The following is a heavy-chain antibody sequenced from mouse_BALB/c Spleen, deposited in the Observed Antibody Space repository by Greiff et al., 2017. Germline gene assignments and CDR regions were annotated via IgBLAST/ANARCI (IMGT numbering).Heavy chain of an antibody. CDR2: IYPGNVNT. J-gene: IGHJ4*01. CDR3: ARGLGYAMDY. CDR1: VYTFTSYY. V-gene: IGHV1S56*01. Sequence: QVQLKESGPELVKPGASVRISCKASVYTFTSYYIHWVKQRPGQGLEWIGWIYPGNVNTKYNEKFKGKATLTADKSSSTAYMQLSSLTSEDSAVYFCARGLGYAMDYWGQGTSVTVSS.